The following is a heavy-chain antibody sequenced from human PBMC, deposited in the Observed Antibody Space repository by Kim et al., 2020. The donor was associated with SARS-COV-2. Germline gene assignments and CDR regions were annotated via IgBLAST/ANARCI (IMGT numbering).Heavy chain of an antibody. CDR2: ITAHNVVM. CDR1: GFDFDTFA. V-gene: IGHV3-23*01. Sequence: GGSLRLSCEGSGFDFDTFAITWVRQAPGKGLEWVSRITAHNVVMDYANSVKGRFTTSRDNSEAYLQMKGLRGRDTAMYYYSKGLQSPAYSVAVDVWYQGT. CDR3: SKGLQSPAYSVAVDV. D-gene: IGHD3-16*01. J-gene: IGHJ6*02.